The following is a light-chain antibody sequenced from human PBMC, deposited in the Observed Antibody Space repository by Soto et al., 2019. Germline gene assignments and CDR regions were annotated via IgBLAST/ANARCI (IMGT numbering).Light chain of an antibody. CDR2: DAS. CDR3: QQYKSWFT. J-gene: IGKJ2*01. CDR1: QSINNN. Sequence: IVMTQSPATLSVSPGERATLSCRASQSINNNLAWYQQKPGQAPRLLIYDASTGATDIPARFSGSGSGTEFTLTISSLQSEDSAGYYCQQYKSWFTFGQGTKLEIK. V-gene: IGKV3-15*01.